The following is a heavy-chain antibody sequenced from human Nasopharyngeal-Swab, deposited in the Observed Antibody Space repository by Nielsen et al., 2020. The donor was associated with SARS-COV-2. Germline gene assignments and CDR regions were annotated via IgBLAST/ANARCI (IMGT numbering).Heavy chain of an antibody. J-gene: IGHJ6*02. CDR2: IKHDGSQK. CDR3: ARDQIGTTMIREVFKRYYYGMDV. D-gene: IGHD3-10*01. Sequence: WIRQPPGKGLEWVANIKHDGSQKYYVDSVKGRFSISRDNGKNSLDLQMNSLGVDDTAVYYCARDQIGTTMIREVFKRYYYGMDVWGQGTTVTVSS. V-gene: IGHV3-7*03.